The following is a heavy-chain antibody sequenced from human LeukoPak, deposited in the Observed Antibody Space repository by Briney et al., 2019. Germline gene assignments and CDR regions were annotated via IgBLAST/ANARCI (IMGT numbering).Heavy chain of an antibody. Sequence: ASVKVSCKASGGTFSSYAISWVRQAPGQGLEWMGGIIPIFGTANYAQKFQGRVTITADKSTSTAHMELRSLRSEDTAVYYCAILWGYSSSWYEFSFDPWGQGTLVTVSS. J-gene: IGHJ5*02. V-gene: IGHV1-69*06. CDR1: GGTFSSYA. D-gene: IGHD6-13*01. CDR2: IIPIFGTA. CDR3: AILWGYSSSWYEFSFDP.